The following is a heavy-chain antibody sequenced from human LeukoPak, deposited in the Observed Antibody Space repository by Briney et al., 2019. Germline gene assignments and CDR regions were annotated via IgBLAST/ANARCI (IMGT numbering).Heavy chain of an antibody. J-gene: IGHJ3*02. D-gene: IGHD6-13*01. V-gene: IGHV5-51*01. Sequence: GESLKISGKGSGYIFTTYWSGGVRQMPGKGLEGMGIIYPGDSDTRYSPSFQGQVTISADKSISTAYLQWSSLKASDTAMYYCGRRAAAAWPFDIWGQGTMVTVSS. CDR2: IYPGDSDT. CDR3: GRRAAAAWPFDI. CDR1: GYIFTTYW.